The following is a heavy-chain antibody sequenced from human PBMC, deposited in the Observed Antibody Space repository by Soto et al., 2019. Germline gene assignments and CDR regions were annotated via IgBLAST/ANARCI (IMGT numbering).Heavy chain of an antibody. Sequence: EVQLVESGGGLVQPGRSLRLSCAASGFIFDDDAMHWVRQAPGKGLEWVSVISGNSGSLGYADSVKGRFTISRDNAKNSLYLQMNGLRAEDTALYYCAKDRYSSSAYYYYGMDCWGQGTTVTVSS. CDR2: ISGNSGSL. D-gene: IGHD5-18*01. CDR1: GFIFDDDA. CDR3: AKDRYSSSAYYYYGMDC. J-gene: IGHJ6*02. V-gene: IGHV3-9*01.